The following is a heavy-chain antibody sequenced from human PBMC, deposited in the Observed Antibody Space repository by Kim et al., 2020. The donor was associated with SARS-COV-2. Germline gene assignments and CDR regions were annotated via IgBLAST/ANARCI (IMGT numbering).Heavy chain of an antibody. D-gene: IGHD6-19*01. CDR1: GFTFSSYS. V-gene: IGHV3-48*02. CDR3: ARDWLNAGYSSGWYANGFDY. CDR2: ISSSSSTI. J-gene: IGHJ4*02. Sequence: GGSLRLSCAASGFTFSSYSMNWVRQAPGKGLEWVSYISSSSSTIYYADSVKGRFTISRDNAKNSLYLQMNSLRDEDTAVYYCARDWLNAGYSSGWYANGFDYWGQGTLVPVSS.